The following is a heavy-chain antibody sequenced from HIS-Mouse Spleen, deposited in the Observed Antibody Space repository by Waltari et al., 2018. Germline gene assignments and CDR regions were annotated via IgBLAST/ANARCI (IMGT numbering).Heavy chain of an antibody. CDR2: IYYSGST. CDR3: AREIPYSSSWYDWYFDL. Sequence: QLQLQESGPGLVKPSETLSLTCTVSGGSISSSSYYWGWIRQPPGKGLEWIGSIYYSGSTYYTPSLKSRVTISVDMSKNQFSLKLSSVTAADTAVYYCAREIPYSSSWYDWYFDLWGRGTLVTVSS. J-gene: IGHJ2*01. V-gene: IGHV4-39*07. D-gene: IGHD6-13*01. CDR1: GGSISSSSYY.